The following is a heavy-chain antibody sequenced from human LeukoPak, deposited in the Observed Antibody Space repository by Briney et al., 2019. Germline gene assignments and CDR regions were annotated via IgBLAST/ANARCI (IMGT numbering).Heavy chain of an antibody. CDR1: RFTFSSYG. CDR3: AKGSGYSKSYFDY. V-gene: IGHV3-23*01. Sequence: GGSLRLSCAASRFTFSSYGMSWVRQAPGKGLEWVSAISGSGGSTYYADSVKGRFTISRDNSKNTLYLQMNSLRAEDTAVYYCAKGSGYSKSYFDYWGQGTLVTVSS. CDR2: ISGSGGST. J-gene: IGHJ4*02. D-gene: IGHD6-13*01.